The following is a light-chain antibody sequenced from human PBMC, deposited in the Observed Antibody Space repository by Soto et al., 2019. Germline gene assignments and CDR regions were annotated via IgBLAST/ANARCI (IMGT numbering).Light chain of an antibody. Sequence: DIQMTQSPSSLSAFVGDRVTITCRTSQSISNYLNWFQEKPGKAPKLLIYAASSLQSGVPSRFSGSGSGTDFTLTISSLQPEDFATYYCQQSYTMLRTFGQGTKVEIK. J-gene: IGKJ1*01. V-gene: IGKV1-39*01. CDR1: QSISNY. CDR3: QQSYTMLRT. CDR2: AAS.